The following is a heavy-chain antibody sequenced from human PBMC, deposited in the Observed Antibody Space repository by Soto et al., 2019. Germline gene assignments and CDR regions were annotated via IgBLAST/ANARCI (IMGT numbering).Heavy chain of an antibody. CDR3: ALLYSSSSLYYCGMDV. J-gene: IGHJ6*02. CDR2: INHSGNT. D-gene: IGHD6-6*01. CDR1: GGSFSGYY. V-gene: IGHV4-34*01. Sequence: RSLTCAVYGGSFSGYYWSWIRQPPGKGLEWIREINHSGNTNYNPSLKSRVTISVDTSKNQFSLKLSSVTAADTAVYYCALLYSSSSLYYCGMDVWGQGITVTVSS.